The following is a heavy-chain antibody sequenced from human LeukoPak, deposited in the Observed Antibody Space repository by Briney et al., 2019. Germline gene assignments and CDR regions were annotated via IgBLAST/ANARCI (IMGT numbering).Heavy chain of an antibody. V-gene: IGHV3-23*01. CDR2: ISGSGGST. J-gene: IGHJ4*02. CDR3: AKAYGSGSRPFPFDY. CDR1: GFTFSSYA. Sequence: GGSLRHSCAASGFTFSSYAMSWVRQAPGKGLEWVSAISGSGGSTYYADSVKGRFTISRDNSKNTLYLQMNSLRAEDTAVYYCAKAYGSGSRPFPFDYWGQGTLVTVSS. D-gene: IGHD3-10*01.